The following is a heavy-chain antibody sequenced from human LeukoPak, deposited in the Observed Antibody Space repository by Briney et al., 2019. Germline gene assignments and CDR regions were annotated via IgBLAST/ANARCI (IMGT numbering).Heavy chain of an antibody. J-gene: IGHJ4*02. CDR2: IDDDGSST. CDR1: GLTFSSYW. CDR3: ARDFSGPSDY. Sequence: RGSLRLSCAASGLTFSSYWMHWVRQAPGKGLVWVSRIDDDGSSTNYADSVKGRFTISRDNAKNTLYLQMNSLRAEDTAVYYCARDFSGPSDYWGQGTLVIVSS. V-gene: IGHV3-74*01. D-gene: IGHD2-15*01.